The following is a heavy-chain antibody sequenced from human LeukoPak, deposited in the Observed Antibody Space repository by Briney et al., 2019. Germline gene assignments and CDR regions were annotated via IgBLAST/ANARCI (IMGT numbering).Heavy chain of an antibody. CDR2: IYTTGST. V-gene: IGHV4-4*07. CDR1: GGSISSYY. CDR3: ARDAIRHSGYDYFWFDP. Sequence: YPSETLSLTCTVSGGSISSYYWSWIRQPAGKGLEWIGRIYTTGSTNYNPSLKSRVTMSVDTSKNQFSLKLRSVIAADTAVYYCARDAIRHSGYDYFWFDPWGQGTLVTVSS. J-gene: IGHJ5*02. D-gene: IGHD5-12*01.